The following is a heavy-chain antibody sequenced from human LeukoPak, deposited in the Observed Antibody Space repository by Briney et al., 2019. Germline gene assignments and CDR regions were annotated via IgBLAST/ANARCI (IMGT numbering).Heavy chain of an antibody. Sequence: ASVKVSCKASGYTFTSYGISWVRQAPGQGLEWMGWISAYNGNTNYAQKLQGRVTMTTDTSTSTAYMELRSLRSDDTAVYYCARSEIRRLIVPAAMIGWFDPWGQGTLVTVSS. V-gene: IGHV1-18*01. CDR2: ISAYNGNT. CDR1: GYTFTSYG. J-gene: IGHJ5*02. D-gene: IGHD2-2*01. CDR3: ARSEIRRLIVPAAMIGWFDP.